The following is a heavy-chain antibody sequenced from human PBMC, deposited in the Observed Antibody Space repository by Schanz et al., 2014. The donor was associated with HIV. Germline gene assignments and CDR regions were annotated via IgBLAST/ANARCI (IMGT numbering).Heavy chain of an antibody. J-gene: IGHJ4*02. V-gene: IGHV1-2*02. CDR1: RDTFTGYY. Sequence: QVRLMQSGAEVKKPGASVKVSCEASRDTFTGYYVHWVRQAPGQGLEWMGWINPNSGGTKYAQKCQGRVTVTRDTSINTAFMELSRLRSDDTAVYFCARDFNIGDQYYFDHWGQGTLVTV. D-gene: IGHD2-21*02. CDR2: INPNSGGT. CDR3: ARDFNIGDQYYFDH.